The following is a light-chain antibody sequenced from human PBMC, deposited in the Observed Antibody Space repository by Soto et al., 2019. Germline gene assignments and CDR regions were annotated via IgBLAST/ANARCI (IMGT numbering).Light chain of an antibody. CDR1: QSVSSN. CDR2: DTS. J-gene: IGKJ5*01. V-gene: IGKV3-11*01. CDR3: QKRTRWPPA. Sequence: EILMTQSPATLSQSPGQSATLSCRASQSVSSNLAWYQQKPGQAHKLLTYDTSNRATDIPARFSGSGSGTDFTLTISSLQPEDFAVYYCQKRTRWPPAFGQGTRLEIK.